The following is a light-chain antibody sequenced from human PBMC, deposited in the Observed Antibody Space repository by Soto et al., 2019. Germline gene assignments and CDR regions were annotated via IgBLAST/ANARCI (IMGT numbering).Light chain of an antibody. J-gene: IGKJ1*01. CDR3: QQYTHWPRT. Sequence: EIVMTQSPATLSVSPGERATLSCRASQSVSGNLAWYQQKPGQAPRLLIYGASTRATGIPVRFSGSGSGTEFTLAISSLQSEDFAVYYCQQYTHWPRTFGQGTKVEI. CDR2: GAS. V-gene: IGKV3-15*01. CDR1: QSVSGN.